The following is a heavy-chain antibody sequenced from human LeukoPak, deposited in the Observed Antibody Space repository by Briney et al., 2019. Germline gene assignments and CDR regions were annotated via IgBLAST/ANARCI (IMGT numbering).Heavy chain of an antibody. CDR3: AREGPYSGRWYYFDY. D-gene: IGHD6-13*01. Sequence: PSETLSLTCTVSGGSMRSYFWSWIRQPAGKGLEWIGRIYSSENTNYNPSLKSRVTMSVDTSKNQFSLKLPSVTAADTAFYYCAREGPYSGRWYYFDYWGQGILVSVSS. CDR2: IYSSENT. CDR1: GGSMRSYF. J-gene: IGHJ4*02. V-gene: IGHV4-4*07.